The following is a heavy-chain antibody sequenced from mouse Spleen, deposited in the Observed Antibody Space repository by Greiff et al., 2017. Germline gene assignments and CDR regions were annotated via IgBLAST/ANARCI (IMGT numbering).Heavy chain of an antibody. Sequence: VQLQQPGAELVRPGTSVKLSCKASGYTFTSYWMHWVKQRPGQGLEWIGVIDPSDSYTNYNQKFKGKATLTVDTSSSTAYMQLSSLTSEDSAVYYCARDGYYVDWYFDVWGAGTTVTVSS. CDR1: GYTFTSYW. CDR3: ARDGYYVDWYFDV. J-gene: IGHJ1*01. V-gene: IGHV1-59*01. CDR2: IDPSDSYT. D-gene: IGHD2-3*01.